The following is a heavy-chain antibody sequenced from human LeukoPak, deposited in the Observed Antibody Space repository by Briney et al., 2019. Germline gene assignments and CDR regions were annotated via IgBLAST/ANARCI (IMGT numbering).Heavy chain of an antibody. CDR2: INPNSGGT. J-gene: IGHJ4*02. Sequence: ASVKVSCKASGYTFTGYYMHWVRQAPGQGLEWMGWINPNSGGTNYAQKFQGRVTMTTDTSTSTAYMELRSLRSDDTAVYYCARDCNTYYYDSSGYYPPDYWGQGTLVTVSS. V-gene: IGHV1-2*02. CDR1: GYTFTGYY. CDR3: ARDCNTYYYDSSGYYPPDY. D-gene: IGHD3-22*01.